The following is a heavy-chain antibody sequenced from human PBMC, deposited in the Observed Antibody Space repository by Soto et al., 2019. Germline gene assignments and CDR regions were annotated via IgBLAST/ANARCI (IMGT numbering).Heavy chain of an antibody. CDR2: IKQDGSEK. Sequence: PGGSLRLSCAASGFTFSSYWMSWVRQAPWKGLEWVANIKQDGSEKYYVDSVKGRFTISRDNAKNSLYLQMNSLRAEDTAVYYCARAAWLVWGYFDYWGQGTLVTVSS. CDR1: GFTFSSYW. V-gene: IGHV3-7*05. CDR3: ARAAWLVWGYFDY. D-gene: IGHD6-19*01. J-gene: IGHJ4*02.